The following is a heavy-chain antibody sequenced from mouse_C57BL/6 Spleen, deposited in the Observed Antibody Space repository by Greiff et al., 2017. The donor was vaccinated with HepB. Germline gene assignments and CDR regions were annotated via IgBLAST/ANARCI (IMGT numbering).Heavy chain of an antibody. CDR2: INPSTGGT. Sequence: VQLQQSGPELVKPGASVKISCKASGYSFTVYYMNWVKQSPEKSLEWIGKINPSTGGTTYNQKFKAKATLTVDKSSSTAYMQLKSLTAEDSAVYYCAINHDGYYVLDYWGQGTTLTVSS. CDR1: GYSFTVYY. D-gene: IGHD2-3*01. J-gene: IGHJ2*01. CDR3: AINHDGYYVLDY. V-gene: IGHV1-42*01.